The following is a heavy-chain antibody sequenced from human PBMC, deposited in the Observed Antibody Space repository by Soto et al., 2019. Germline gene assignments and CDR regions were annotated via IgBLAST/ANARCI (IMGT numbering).Heavy chain of an antibody. J-gene: IGHJ6*02. Sequence: QVQLVQSGAEVKKPGSSVKVSCKVSGGTFSSYRFSWVRQAPGQGHEWMGGITPAFGTPDYAQKCQGRVTVTADRSTNTAYMELSRLTSEDTAVYYCARDLPSLEVRTYGMDVWGQGTTVTVSS. D-gene: IGHD3-10*01. CDR2: ITPAFGTP. CDR1: GGTFSSYR. V-gene: IGHV1-69*06. CDR3: ARDLPSLEVRTYGMDV.